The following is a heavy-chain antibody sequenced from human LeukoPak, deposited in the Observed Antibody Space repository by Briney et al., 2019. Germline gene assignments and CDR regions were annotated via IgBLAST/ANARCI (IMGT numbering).Heavy chain of an antibody. Sequence: GGSLRLSCAASGFTFSGSAMHWVRQASGKGLEWVGRIRSKANSYATAYAASVKGRFTIPRDDSKNTAYLQMNSLKTEDTAVYYCTRRKSSSSSVENWFDPWGQGTLVTVSS. CDR1: GFTFSGSA. D-gene: IGHD6-6*01. V-gene: IGHV3-73*01. J-gene: IGHJ5*02. CDR2: IRSKANSYAT. CDR3: TRRKSSSSSVENWFDP.